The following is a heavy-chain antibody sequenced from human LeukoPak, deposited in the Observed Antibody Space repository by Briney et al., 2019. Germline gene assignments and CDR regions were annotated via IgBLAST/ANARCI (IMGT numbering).Heavy chain of an antibody. V-gene: IGHV3-49*03. D-gene: IGHD6-19*01. J-gene: IGHJ4*02. CDR2: ISSKPYGATT. Sequence: SLRLSCTASGFTFGDYAMSWFRQAPGKGLQCVGLISSKPYGATTDYVASVKGRFFITRDDSKSIAYLQMNSRKNEDTAVYYCSREGSGSSNYPHFDYWGQGTVVSVSS. CDR3: SREGSGSSNYPHFDY. CDR1: GFTFGDYA.